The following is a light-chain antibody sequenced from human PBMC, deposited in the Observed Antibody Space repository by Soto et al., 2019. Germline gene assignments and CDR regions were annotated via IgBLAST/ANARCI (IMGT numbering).Light chain of an antibody. CDR3: QQYGSSPPVT. V-gene: IGKV3-20*01. Sequence: EIVLTQSPGTLSLSPGERATLSCGASQSVSSSYLAWYQQKPGQTPRLLIYGASGRATGIPDRFSGSGSGTDFTITISRLEPEDFAVYYCQQYGSSPPVTFGQVTRLEIK. J-gene: IGKJ5*01. CDR1: QSVSSSY. CDR2: GAS.